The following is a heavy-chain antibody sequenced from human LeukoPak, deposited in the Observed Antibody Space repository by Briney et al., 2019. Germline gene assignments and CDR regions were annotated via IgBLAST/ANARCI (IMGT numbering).Heavy chain of an antibody. CDR1: GFTFSSYE. CDR3: ARAYCSGGSCLGY. Sequence: GGSLRLSCAASGFTFSSYEMNWVRQAPGKGLEWVSYISSSGSTIYYADSVKGRFTISRDNAKNSLYLQMNSLRAEDTAVYYCARAYCSGGSCLGYWGQGTLVTVSS. V-gene: IGHV3-48*03. CDR2: ISSSGSTI. J-gene: IGHJ4*02. D-gene: IGHD2-15*01.